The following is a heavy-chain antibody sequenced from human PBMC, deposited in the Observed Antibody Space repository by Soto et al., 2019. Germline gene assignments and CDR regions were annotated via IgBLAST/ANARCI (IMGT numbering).Heavy chain of an antibody. Sequence: QVHLVQSGAEVKKPGASVKVSCETSGYSFTSYAIHWGRQAPGQRPEWMGWINVGNTKSIYSQKLQGRVTITRDRSARTAYMELSSLRFEDTAVYYCARAGYNSGWDYYFDYWGQGTLVTVSS. D-gene: IGHD6-19*01. CDR2: INVGNTKS. CDR1: GYSFTSYA. CDR3: ARAGYNSGWDYYFDY. J-gene: IGHJ4*02. V-gene: IGHV1-3*01.